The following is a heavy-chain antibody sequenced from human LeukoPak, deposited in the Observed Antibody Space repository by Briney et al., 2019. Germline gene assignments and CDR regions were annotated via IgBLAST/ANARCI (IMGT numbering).Heavy chain of an antibody. CDR2: IDTSSTTV. CDR3: ARWTYGMDV. V-gene: IGHV3-48*01. J-gene: IGHJ6*02. D-gene: IGHD3/OR15-3a*01. CDR1: GFIFSTSN. Sequence: GGSLRLSCAVHGFIFSTSNMNWVRQAPGKGLEWVSYIDTSSTTVYYADSVKGRFTISRENAKNSLYLQMNSLRAEDTAVYYCARWTYGMDVWGQGTTVTVSS.